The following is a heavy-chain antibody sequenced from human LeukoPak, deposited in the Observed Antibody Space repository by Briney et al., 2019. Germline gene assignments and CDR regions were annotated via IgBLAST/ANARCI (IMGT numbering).Heavy chain of an antibody. CDR3: ARGVYGDYVDY. J-gene: IGHJ4*02. CDR1: GDSISSGGYS. D-gene: IGHD4-17*01. Sequence: SETLFLTCAVSGDSISSGGYSWSWIRQPPGKGLEWIGYIYHSGSTYYNPSLKSRVTISVDRSKNQFSLKLSSVTAADTAAYYCARGVYGDYVDYWGQGTLVTVSS. CDR2: IYHSGST. V-gene: IGHV4-30-2*01.